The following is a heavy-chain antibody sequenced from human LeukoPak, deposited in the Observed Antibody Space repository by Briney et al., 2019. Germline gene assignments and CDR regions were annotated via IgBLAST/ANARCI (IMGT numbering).Heavy chain of an antibody. CDR3: ARDRVMGAADY. CDR1: GFTFSNNW. CDR2: IKQDGSEK. Sequence: GKSLRLSCAASGFTFSNNWMSWVRQAPGKGLEWVANIKQDGSEKYYVDSVKGRFTISKDNAKNSLYLQMNSLRAEDTAVYYCARDRVMGAADYWGPGTLVTVSS. J-gene: IGHJ4*02. D-gene: IGHD2-8*01. V-gene: IGHV3-7*05.